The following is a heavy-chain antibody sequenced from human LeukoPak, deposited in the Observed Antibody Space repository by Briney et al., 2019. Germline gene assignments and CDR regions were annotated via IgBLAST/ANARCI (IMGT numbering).Heavy chain of an antibody. D-gene: IGHD3-10*01. Sequence: GRSLILSCAASGFTFSSCAMHWVRQVPGKGLEWVAVISYDGSNKYYADSVKGRFTISRDTSETTLYLQMDSLRAEDTAVYYCARDPALSGGYYMDVWGKGTTVTVSS. V-gene: IGHV3-30*01. J-gene: IGHJ6*03. CDR1: GFTFSSCA. CDR3: ARDPALSGGYYMDV. CDR2: ISYDGSNK.